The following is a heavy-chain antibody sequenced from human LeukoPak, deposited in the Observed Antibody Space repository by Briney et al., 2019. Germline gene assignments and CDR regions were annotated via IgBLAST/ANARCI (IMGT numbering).Heavy chain of an antibody. D-gene: IGHD6-13*01. CDR2: IYYSGST. CDR3: ARGRYSSSWYDWFDP. CDR1: GGSISSSSYY. J-gene: IGHJ5*02. Sequence: SETLSLTCTVSGGSISSSSYYWGWIRQPPGKGLEWIGSIYYSGSTYYNPSLKSRVTISVDTSKTQFSLKLSSVTAADTAVYYCARGRYSSSWYDWFDPWGQGTLVTVSS. V-gene: IGHV4-39*07.